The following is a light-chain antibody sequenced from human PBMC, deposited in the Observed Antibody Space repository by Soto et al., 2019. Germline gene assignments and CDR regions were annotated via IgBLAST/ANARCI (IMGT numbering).Light chain of an antibody. J-gene: IGKJ5*01. CDR2: GAS. Sequence: EIVLTQSPGTLSLSPGERATLSCRASQSVSSSFLAWYQQKPGQAPRLLIYGASSRATGIPDRFSGSGSGTDFTLTIRRLDPEDFAVYYCQQYGRSPPITFGQGTRREIK. V-gene: IGKV3-20*01. CDR3: QQYGRSPPIT. CDR1: QSVSSSF.